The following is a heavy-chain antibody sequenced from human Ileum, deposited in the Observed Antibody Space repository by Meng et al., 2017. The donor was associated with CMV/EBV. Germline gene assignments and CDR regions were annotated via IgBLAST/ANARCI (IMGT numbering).Heavy chain of an antibody. V-gene: IGHV4-59*01. J-gene: IGHJ4*02. CDR3: ARSLTSYDSSGYYFDY. CDR1: GGSISSYY. CDR2: IYYSGST. Sequence: HVQLQESGPGLGKPSATLSLTRTVSGGSISSYYWGWIRQPPGKGLEWIGYIYYSGSTNYNPSLKSRVTISVDTSKNQFSLKLSSVTAADTAVYYCARSLTSYDSSGYYFDYWGQGTLVTVSS. D-gene: IGHD3-22*01.